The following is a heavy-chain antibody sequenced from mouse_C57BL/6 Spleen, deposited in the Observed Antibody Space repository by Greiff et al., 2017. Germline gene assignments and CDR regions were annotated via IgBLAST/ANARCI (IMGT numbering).Heavy chain of an antibody. CDR1: GYTFTSYW. J-gene: IGHJ1*03. Sequence: QVQLQQPGAELVKPGASVKLSCKASGYTFTSYWMQWVKQRPGQGLEWIGEIDPSDSYTNYNQKFKGKATLTVDTSSSTAYMQLSSLTSEDSAVYDCARSVTTVVAHWYFDVWGKGTTVTVSS. V-gene: IGHV1-50*01. D-gene: IGHD1-1*01. CDR2: IDPSDSYT. CDR3: ARSVTTVVAHWYFDV.